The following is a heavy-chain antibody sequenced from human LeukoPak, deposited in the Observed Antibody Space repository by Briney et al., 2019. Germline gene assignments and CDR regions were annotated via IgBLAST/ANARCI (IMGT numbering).Heavy chain of an antibody. J-gene: IGHJ4*02. D-gene: IGHD2-21*01. CDR1: GFTFSSYS. CDR2: ISSSSSYI. Sequence: GSLRLSCAASGFTFSSYSMNWVRQAPGKGLEWVSSISSSSSYIYYADSVKGRFTISRDNAKNSLYLQMNSLRAEDTAVYYCARDRTGDGYNYWGQGTLVTVSS. V-gene: IGHV3-21*01. CDR3: ARDRTGDGYNY.